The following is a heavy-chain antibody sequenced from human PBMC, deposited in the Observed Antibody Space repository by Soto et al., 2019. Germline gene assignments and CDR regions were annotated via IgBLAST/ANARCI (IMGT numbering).Heavy chain of an antibody. CDR2: ISKSGSII. V-gene: IGHV3-11*01. CDR3: ARDLSPYSDYYDESTSETWFDP. Sequence: LRLSCAASGFTFSDYYMSWLRQPPGKGLEWVSYISKSGSIIHFADSVKGRFAISRDNAKNTLYLQMSSLRAEDTALYYCARDLSPYSDYYDESTSETWFDPWGQGTLVTVSS. D-gene: IGHD3-16*01. J-gene: IGHJ5*02. CDR1: GFTFSDYY.